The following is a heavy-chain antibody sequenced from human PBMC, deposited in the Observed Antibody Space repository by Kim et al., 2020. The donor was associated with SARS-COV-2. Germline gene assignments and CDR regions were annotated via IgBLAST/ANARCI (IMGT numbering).Heavy chain of an antibody. V-gene: IGHV3-23*01. J-gene: IGHJ5*02. D-gene: IGHD2-2*01. CDR1: GFTFNNYA. CDR3: AKPYCRSSACAGWFDP. CDR2: VSGDGGTT. Sequence: GSLRLSCAASGFTFNNYAINWVRQAPGKGLEWVSSVSGDGGTTKYADSVKGRFTISRDNSKNTVYLHLSSLRAEDTAEYFCAKPYCRSSACAGWFDPWGQGTRVTVSS.